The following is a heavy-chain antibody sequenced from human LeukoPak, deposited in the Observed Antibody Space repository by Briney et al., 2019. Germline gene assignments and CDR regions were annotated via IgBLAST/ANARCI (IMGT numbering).Heavy chain of an antibody. CDR3: ASKNSGLYPFYY. CDR1: GFSFLSFA. Sequence: GGSLRLSCAASGFSFLSFAMSWVRQAPGKGLEWVSGISDSGGDTRYADSVKGRFTISRDNSRNTLYLQMNNLRDEDTATYYCASKNSGLYPFYYWGQGTLVTVSS. D-gene: IGHD2-2*01. J-gene: IGHJ4*02. CDR2: ISDSGGDT. V-gene: IGHV3-23*01.